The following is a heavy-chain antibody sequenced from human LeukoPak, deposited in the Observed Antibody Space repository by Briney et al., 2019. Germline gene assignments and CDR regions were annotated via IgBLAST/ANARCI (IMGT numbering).Heavy chain of an antibody. J-gene: IGHJ6*03. CDR3: ARASEQLVYYYYMDV. Sequence: ASVKVSCKASGYTFTGYYMHWVRQAPGQGLEWMGIINPSGGSTSYAQKFQGRVTMTRDMSTSTVYMELSSLRSEDTAVYYCARASEQLVYYYYMDVWGKGTTVTVSS. CDR1: GYTFTGYY. V-gene: IGHV1-46*01. D-gene: IGHD6-6*01. CDR2: INPSGGST.